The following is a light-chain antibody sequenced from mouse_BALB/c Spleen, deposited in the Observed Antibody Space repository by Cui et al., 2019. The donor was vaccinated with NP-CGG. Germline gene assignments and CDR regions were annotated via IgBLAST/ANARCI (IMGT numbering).Light chain of an antibody. CDR3: ALWYSNHWV. J-gene: IGLJ1*01. CDR1: TGAVTTSNY. Sequence: QAVVTQVSALTTSPGETVTLTCRSSTGAVTTSNYANWVQEKPDHLFTGLIGDTNNRAPGVPARFSGSLIGDKAALTITGAQTEDEAIYFCALWYSNHWVFGGGTKLTVL. V-gene: IGLV1*01. CDR2: DTN.